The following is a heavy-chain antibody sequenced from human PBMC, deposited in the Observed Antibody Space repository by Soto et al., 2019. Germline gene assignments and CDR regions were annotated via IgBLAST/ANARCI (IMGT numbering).Heavy chain of an antibody. CDR3: ARDSLTGNYFDP. Sequence: QMRLQESGSGLVKPSQTLSLTCAVSGGSISSGGYAWNWIRQPPGMDLEWIGYIYHSGYTSYNPSIKNRVTISVDKAKNQFSMTLSFVTASDTAVYYCARDSLTGNYFDPWGQGTLVTVSS. CDR2: IYHSGYT. D-gene: IGHD1-7*01. CDR1: GGSISSGGYA. J-gene: IGHJ5*02. V-gene: IGHV4-30-2*01.